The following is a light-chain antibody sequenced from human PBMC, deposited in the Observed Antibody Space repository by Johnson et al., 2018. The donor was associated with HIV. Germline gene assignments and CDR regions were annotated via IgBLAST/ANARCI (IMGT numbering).Light chain of an antibody. Sequence: QSVLTQPPSVSAAPGQKVTISCSGSSSNIGKNHVSWYQQFPGTAPKLLVYEDDKRPSDIPDRFSGSKSGTSATLGITGLQPGDEADYSCGTWDSNLSVEFVFGTGTKVTVL. CDR1: SSNIGKNH. J-gene: IGLJ1*01. CDR2: EDD. V-gene: IGLV1-51*02. CDR3: GTWDSNLSVEFV.